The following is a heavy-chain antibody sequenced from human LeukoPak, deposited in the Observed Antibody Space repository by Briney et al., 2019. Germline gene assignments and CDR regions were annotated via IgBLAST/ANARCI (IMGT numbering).Heavy chain of an antibody. CDR2: LYSDGST. CDR3: ARAAYDSNGYTANHDY. J-gene: IGHJ4*02. V-gene: IGHV3-53*01. Sequence: PGGSLRLSCAASGFTVSGCYMSWVRQAPGKGLEWVSVLYSDGSTYYADSVKGRFTISRDNSRNTLFLQMNNLRAEDTAFYYCARAAYDSNGYTANHDYWGQGTLVTVSS. D-gene: IGHD3-22*01. CDR1: GFTVSGCY.